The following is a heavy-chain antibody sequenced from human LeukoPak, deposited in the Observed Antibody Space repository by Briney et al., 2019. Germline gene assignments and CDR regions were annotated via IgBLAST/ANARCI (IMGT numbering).Heavy chain of an antibody. V-gene: IGHV1-2*02. D-gene: IGHD2-2*03. CDR2: INPNSGGT. J-gene: IGHJ4*02. CDR1: GYTFTGYY. Sequence: ASVKVSCKVSGYTFTGYYMHWVRQAPGQGLEWMGWINPNSGGTNYAQKFQGRVTMTRDTSISTAYMELSRLRSDDTAVYYCARGSRDGYRSSTSCYGGDYWGQGTLVTVSS. CDR3: ARGSRDGYRSSTSCYGGDY.